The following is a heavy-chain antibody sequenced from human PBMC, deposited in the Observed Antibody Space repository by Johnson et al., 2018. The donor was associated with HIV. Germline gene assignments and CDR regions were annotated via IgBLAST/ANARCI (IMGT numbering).Heavy chain of an antibody. V-gene: IGHV3-33*06. CDR1: GFTFSSHG. D-gene: IGHD7-27*01. CDR2: IWYDGSNK. CDR3: AKGLNWGGDAFDI. Sequence: QVQLVESGGGVVQPGRSLRLSCAASGFTFSSHGMHWVRQAPGKGLEWVAVIWYDGSNKYYADSVKGRFTISRDNSKNTLYLQMNSLRAEDTAVYYCAKGLNWGGDAFDIWGQGTMVTVSS. J-gene: IGHJ3*02.